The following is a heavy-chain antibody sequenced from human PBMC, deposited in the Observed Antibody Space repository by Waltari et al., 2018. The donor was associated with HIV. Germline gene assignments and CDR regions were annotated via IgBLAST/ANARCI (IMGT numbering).Heavy chain of an antibody. J-gene: IGHJ5*02. Sequence: QVQLQQCGARLLKSSETLSLTGASYAGSLGGYYWAWIRQPPGKGLEWIGEVSHSGNTNDNPSLKTRVTISLATSKYQFSLKMRLVNASATSVYVCARYSGRLTKDWFDPWGQGTLVSVSS. CDR2: VSHSGNT. V-gene: IGHV4-34*02. CDR1: AGSLGGYY. CDR3: ARYSGRLTKDWFDP. D-gene: IGHD1-26*01.